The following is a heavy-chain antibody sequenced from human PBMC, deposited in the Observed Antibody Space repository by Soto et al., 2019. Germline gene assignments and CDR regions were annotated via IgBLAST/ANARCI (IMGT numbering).Heavy chain of an antibody. V-gene: IGHV1-46*03. CDR2: INPNGGST. CDR1: GYTFINYY. J-gene: IGHJ6*03. CDR3: VRATAARQRDYSYHYYLHI. Sequence: QVQLVQSGAEVKKPGASVKVSCKASGYTFINYYIHWVRQAPGQGLEWMGVINPNGGSTVYAQKFQGRVTLTRDTSTSTVYVELSSRRSDDTAVYFCVRATAARQRDYSYHYYLHIWGKGTTVTVSS. D-gene: IGHD6-6*01.